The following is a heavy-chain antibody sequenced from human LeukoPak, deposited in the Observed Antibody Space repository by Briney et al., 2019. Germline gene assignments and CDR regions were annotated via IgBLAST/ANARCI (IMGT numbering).Heavy chain of an antibody. D-gene: IGHD3-10*01. J-gene: IGHJ4*02. CDR2: ISSDSSYI. V-gene: IGHV3-21*01. CDR3: ARIKFMVRGVIQSGNDY. Sequence: GGSLRLSCAASGFNFNTYTMNWVRQAPGKGLEWVSSISSDSSYIYYADSMKGRFTISRDNAKNSLYLQMNSLRAEDTAVYYCARIKFMVRGVIQSGNDYWGQGTLVTVSS. CDR1: GFNFNTYT.